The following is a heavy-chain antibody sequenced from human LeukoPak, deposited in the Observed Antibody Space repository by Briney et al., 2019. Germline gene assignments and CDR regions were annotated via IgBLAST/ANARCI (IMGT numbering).Heavy chain of an antibody. V-gene: IGHV1-2*06. Sequence: ASVKVSCKASGYTFTGYYMHWVRQAPGQGLEWMGRINPNSGGTNYAQKLQGRVTMTTDTSTSTAYMELRSLRSDDTAVYYCARSGSPRARFDYWGQGTLVTVSS. CDR1: GYTFTGYY. CDR2: INPNSGGT. CDR3: ARSGSPRARFDY. D-gene: IGHD1-14*01. J-gene: IGHJ4*02.